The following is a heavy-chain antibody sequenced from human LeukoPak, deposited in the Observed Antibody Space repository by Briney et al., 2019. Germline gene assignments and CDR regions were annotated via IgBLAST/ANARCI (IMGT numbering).Heavy chain of an antibody. CDR2: IYGDGSFT. J-gene: IGHJ4*02. CDR1: GFTFSNFW. CDR3: AKYYCSSANCYFDY. Sequence: GGSLRLSCAASGFTFSNFWMHWVRQAPGKGLVWVALIYGDGSFTRYADSVKGRFTISRDNAKNTVYLQMNSLRAEDTAVYYCAKYYCSSANCYFDYWGQGTLVTVSS. V-gene: IGHV3-74*01. D-gene: IGHD2-2*01.